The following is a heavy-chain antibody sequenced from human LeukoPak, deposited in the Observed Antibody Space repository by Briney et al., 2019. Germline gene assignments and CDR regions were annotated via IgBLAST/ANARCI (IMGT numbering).Heavy chain of an antibody. CDR2: IKQDGSEK. V-gene: IGHV3-7*01. J-gene: IGHJ3*02. CDR1: GFTFSSYW. CDR3: ARVDSSGYRDAFDI. D-gene: IGHD3-22*01. Sequence: GGSLRLSCAASGFTFSSYWMSWVRQAPGKGLEWVANIKQDGSEKYYVDSVKGRFTISRDNAKNSLYLQMNSLRAEDTAVYYCARVDSSGYRDAFDIWGQGTMVTVSS.